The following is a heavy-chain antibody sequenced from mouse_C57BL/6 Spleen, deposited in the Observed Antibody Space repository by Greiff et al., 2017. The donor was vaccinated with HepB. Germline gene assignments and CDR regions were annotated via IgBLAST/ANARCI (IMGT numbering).Heavy chain of an antibody. V-gene: IGHV1-9*01. CDR3: ALRGYSNYESYFDV. CDR1: GYTFTGYW. Sequence: QVQLQQSGAELMKPGASVKLSCKATGYTFTGYWIEWVKQRPGHGLEWIGEILLGSGSTNYNEKFKGKATFTADTSSNTAYMQLSSLTTEDSAIYYCALRGYSNYESYFDVWGTGTTVTVSS. J-gene: IGHJ1*03. CDR2: ILLGSGST. D-gene: IGHD2-5*01.